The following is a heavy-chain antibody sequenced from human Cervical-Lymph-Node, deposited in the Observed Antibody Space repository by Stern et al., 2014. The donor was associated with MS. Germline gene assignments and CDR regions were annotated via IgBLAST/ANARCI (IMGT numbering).Heavy chain of an antibody. D-gene: IGHD6-6*01. CDR2: ISGNAGST. J-gene: IGHJ3*02. V-gene: IGHV3-23*04. Sequence: VQLVQSGGGLVQPGGSLRLSCAASGFTFSNHAMSWVRQAPGKGLEWVSDISGNAGSTYYADSVKGRFSISRDNSKNTVYLQMNSLRAEDTAVYYCAKGIAARLDAFDIWGQGTMVTVSS. CDR1: GFTFSNHA. CDR3: AKGIAARLDAFDI.